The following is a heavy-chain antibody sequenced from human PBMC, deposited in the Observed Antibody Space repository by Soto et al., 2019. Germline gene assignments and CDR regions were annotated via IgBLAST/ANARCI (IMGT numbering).Heavy chain of an antibody. V-gene: IGHV4-39*01. CDR2: IYYSGTT. Sequence: QLQLQESGPGLVKPSETLSLTCTVSGGSISSSSYYWGWIRQPPGKGLEWIGSIYYSGTTYYNPSLKSRVTISVDTSKNQFSLKLSSVTAADTAVYYCASPNYYDSSGLDGAFDIWGQGTMVTVSS. CDR1: GGSISSSSYY. J-gene: IGHJ3*02. D-gene: IGHD3-22*01. CDR3: ASPNYYDSSGLDGAFDI.